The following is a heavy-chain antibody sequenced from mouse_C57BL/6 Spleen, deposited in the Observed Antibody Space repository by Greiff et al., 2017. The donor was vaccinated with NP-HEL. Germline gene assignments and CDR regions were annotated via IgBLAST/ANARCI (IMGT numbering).Heavy chain of an antibody. CDR2: IDPSDSYT. CDR1: GYTFTSYW. CDR3: ATYYGNYVYYAMDY. V-gene: IGHV1-69*01. Sequence: VQLQQPGAELVMPGASVKLSCKASGYTFTSYWMHWVKQRPGQGLEWIGEIDPSDSYTNYNQKFKGKSTLTVDKSSSTAYMQLSSLTSEDSAVYYCATYYGNYVYYAMDYWGQGTSVTVSS. J-gene: IGHJ4*01. D-gene: IGHD2-10*01.